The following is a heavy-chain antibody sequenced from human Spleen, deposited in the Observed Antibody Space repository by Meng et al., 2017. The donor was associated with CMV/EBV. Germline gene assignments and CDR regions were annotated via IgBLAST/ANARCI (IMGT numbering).Heavy chain of an antibody. CDR3: ARTSTYCTATSCYTDYFDY. Sequence: SQTLSLTCGIYGGSFSDYYWSWIRQPPGQGLEWIGEINHRGNTNYNPSLKSRVTMSVDTSKNQFSLKLSSVIAAGTAVYYCARTSTYCTATSCYTDYFDYWGQGTLVTVSS. CDR1: GGSFSDYY. D-gene: IGHD2-2*02. J-gene: IGHJ4*02. V-gene: IGHV4-34*01. CDR2: INHRGNT.